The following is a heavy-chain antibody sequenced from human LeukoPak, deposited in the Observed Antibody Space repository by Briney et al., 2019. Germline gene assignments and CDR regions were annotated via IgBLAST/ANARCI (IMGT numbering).Heavy chain of an antibody. V-gene: IGHV3-23*01. D-gene: IGHD5-18*01. CDR1: GFTFSSYA. Sequence: GGSLRLSCAASGFTFSSYAMSWVRQAPGKGLEWVSAISGSGGSTYYADSVKGRFTISRDNSKNTLYLQMNSLRAEDTAVYYCANQGYSYGSNYFDCWGQGTLVTVSS. J-gene: IGHJ4*02. CDR3: ANQGYSYGSNYFDC. CDR2: ISGSGGST.